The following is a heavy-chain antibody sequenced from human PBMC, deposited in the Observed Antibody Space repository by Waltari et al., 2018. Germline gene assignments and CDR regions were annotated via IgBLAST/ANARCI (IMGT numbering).Heavy chain of an antibody. CDR3: ARGGPDNQESLDI. CDR2: KRKDGSNK. V-gene: IGHV3-33*01. CDR1: GFPFSFYG. Sequence: QVQLVESGGGVVQPGMSLRLSCAASGFPFSFYGMHWVRQAPGKGLEGVATKRKDGSNKYYGESVKGRLTVSRDNSKNTLFLQMDSLRAEDTAVYYCARGGPDNQESLDIWGRGTMVTVSS. J-gene: IGHJ3*02.